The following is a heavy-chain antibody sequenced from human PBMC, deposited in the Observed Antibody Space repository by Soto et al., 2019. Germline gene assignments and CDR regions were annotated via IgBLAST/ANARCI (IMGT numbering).Heavy chain of an antibody. V-gene: IGHV1-46*01. Sequence: ASVKVSCKASGYTFTSYYMHWVRQAPGQGLEWMGIINPSGVSTSYAQKFQGRVTMTRDTSTSTVYMELSSLRSEDTAVYYCARDEVGTGLRFLEWLSESATYYYYYGMDVWGQGTTVTVSS. CDR3: ARDEVGTGLRFLEWLSESATYYYYYGMDV. CDR1: GYTFTSYY. J-gene: IGHJ6*02. CDR2: INPSGVST. D-gene: IGHD3-3*01.